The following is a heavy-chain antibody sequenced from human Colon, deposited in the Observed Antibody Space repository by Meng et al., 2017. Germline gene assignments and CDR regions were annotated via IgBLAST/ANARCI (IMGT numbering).Heavy chain of an antibody. J-gene: IGHJ4*02. CDR1: GYTFSSYT. CDR3: ATGYSSGQPY. V-gene: IGHV1-3*01. D-gene: IGHD6-19*01. CDR2: IAAGNDNT. Sequence: QVQLVPSGAEVKKPGASVKVSCEASGYTFSSYTMHWVRQAPGQRPEWMGWIAAGNDNTRYSKNLQGRVTLTRDTSASTAYMELSSLTSEDTAVYYCATGYSSGQPYWGQGTLVTVSS.